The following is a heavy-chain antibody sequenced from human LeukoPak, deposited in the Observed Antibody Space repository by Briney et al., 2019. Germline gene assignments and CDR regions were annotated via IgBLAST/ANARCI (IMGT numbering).Heavy chain of an antibody. Sequence: SVKVSCKASGGTFSSYAISWVRQAPGQGLEWMGGIIPIFGTANYAQKFQGRVTITADESTSTAYMELSSLRSEDTAVYYCHLWFGELLTGAFDIWGQGTMVTVSS. V-gene: IGHV1-69*13. J-gene: IGHJ3*02. CDR3: HLWFGELLTGAFDI. D-gene: IGHD3-10*01. CDR2: IIPIFGTA. CDR1: GGTFSSYA.